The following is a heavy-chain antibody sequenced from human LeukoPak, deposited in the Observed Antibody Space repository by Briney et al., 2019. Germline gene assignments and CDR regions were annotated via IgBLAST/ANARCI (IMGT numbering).Heavy chain of an antibody. D-gene: IGHD4-11*01. V-gene: IGHV4-39*01. CDR2: VYYNGDT. Sequence: SETLSLTCTVSGGSISSSSHYWGWIRPPPGKGLEWIGSVYYNGDTYYNPSLKSRAITSVDTSRNQFSLRLSSVTAADMAIYYCARHKAYSDYVSDWGQGTLVTVSS. J-gene: IGHJ4*02. CDR1: GGSISSSSHY. CDR3: ARHKAYSDYVSD.